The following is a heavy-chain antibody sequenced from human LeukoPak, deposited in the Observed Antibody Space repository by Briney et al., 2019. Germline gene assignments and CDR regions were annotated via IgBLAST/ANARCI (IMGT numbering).Heavy chain of an antibody. CDR2: INPHSGCT. CDR1: GYTFTVYY. Sequence: GASVKVSCKAFGYTFTVYYMHWVRQAPGQGLECMGWINPHSGCTNYAQKFQGRVTMTRDTYISIASMELNRLRSDDTAVYYCASVRWLPHYFDYWRQGTLVTVSS. D-gene: IGHD3-10*02. CDR3: ASVRWLPHYFDY. J-gene: IGHJ4*02. V-gene: IGHV1-2*02.